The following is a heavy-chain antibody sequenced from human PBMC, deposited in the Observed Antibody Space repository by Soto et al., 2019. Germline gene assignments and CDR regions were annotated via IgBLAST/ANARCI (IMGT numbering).Heavy chain of an antibody. CDR1: GVTFSSYR. CDR3: AKVGSAGTFHY. J-gene: IGHJ4*02. D-gene: IGHD6-13*01. CDR2: ISSSSSYI. Sequence: GGSLRLSCAASGVTFSSYRMSWVRQAPGKGLEWVSSISSSSSYIYYADSVRGRFTISRDNSKNSLYLQMNSLRAEDTAVYYCAKVGSAGTFHYWGQGTLVTVSS. V-gene: IGHV3-21*01.